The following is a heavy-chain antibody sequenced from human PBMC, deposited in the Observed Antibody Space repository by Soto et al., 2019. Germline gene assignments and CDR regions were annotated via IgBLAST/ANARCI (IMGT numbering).Heavy chain of an antibody. D-gene: IGHD6-6*01. J-gene: IGHJ4*02. CDR2: ISYDGSNK. CDR3: AKDFGDGSSFEY. Sequence: VQLVESGGGVVQPGRSLRLSCAASGFTFSSYGMHWVRQAPGKGLEWVAVISYDGSNKYYADSVKGRFTISRDNSKNTLYLQMNSLRAEDTAVYYCAKDFGDGSSFEYWGQGTLVTVSS. V-gene: IGHV3-30*18. CDR1: GFTFSSYG.